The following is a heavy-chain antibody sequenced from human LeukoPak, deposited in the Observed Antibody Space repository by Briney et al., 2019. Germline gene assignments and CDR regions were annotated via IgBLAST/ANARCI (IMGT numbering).Heavy chain of an antibody. V-gene: IGHV3-7*01. J-gene: IGHJ6*02. D-gene: IGHD3-9*01. CDR1: GLSFSTYW. CDR2: IKQDGSEK. CDR3: ARRYFDWLYGMDV. Sequence: GGSLRLSCAASGLSFSTYWMSWVRQAPGKGLEWVANIKQDGSEKYYVDSVKGRFTISRDNAKNSLYLQMNSLRAEDTAVYYCARRYFDWLYGMDVWGQGTTVTVSS.